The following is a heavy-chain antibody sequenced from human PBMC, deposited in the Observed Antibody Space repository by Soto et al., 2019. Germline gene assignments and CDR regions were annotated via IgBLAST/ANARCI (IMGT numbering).Heavy chain of an antibody. J-gene: IGHJ4*02. CDR1: GFSFSNYD. V-gene: IGHV3-33*01. CDR2: IWYDGSDK. CDR3: ARRHGYNYDY. Sequence: GGSRRLSCAASGFSFSNYDMHWVRQAPGKGLEWVALIWYDGSDKNYVDSVKGRFTISRDNSKSTLYLQMNSLRVEDTAVYYCARRHGYNYDYWGQGTLVTVSS. D-gene: IGHD5-12*01.